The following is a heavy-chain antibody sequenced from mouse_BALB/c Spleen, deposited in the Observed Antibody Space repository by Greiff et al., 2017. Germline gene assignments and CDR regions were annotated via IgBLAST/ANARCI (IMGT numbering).Heavy chain of an antibody. CDR1: GFTFSSYG. CDR3: ARDEDFAY. V-gene: IGHV5-6-3*01. Sequence: EVQGVESGGGLVQPGGSLKLSCAASGFTFSSYGMSWVRQTPDKRLELVATINSNGGSTYYPDSVKGRFTISRDNAKNTLYLQMSSLKSEDTAMYYCARDEDFAYWGQGTLVTVSA. J-gene: IGHJ3*01. CDR2: INSNGGST.